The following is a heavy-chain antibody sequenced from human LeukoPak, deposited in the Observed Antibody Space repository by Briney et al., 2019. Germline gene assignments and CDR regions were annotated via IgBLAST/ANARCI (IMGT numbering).Heavy chain of an antibody. Sequence: GGSLRLSCAASGLTLSSYVMSWVRQAPGRGLEWVALIRDIKYSTNNAGSVKGGLTISSNISRNRLNLQMNSLRAKDTPVYDCAKDKGDGSGWDVFDYWGQGTLVTVAS. CDR2: IRDIKYST. J-gene: IGHJ4*02. CDR1: GLTLSSYV. V-gene: IGHV3-23*01. CDR3: AKDKGDGSGWDVFDY. D-gene: IGHD6-19*01.